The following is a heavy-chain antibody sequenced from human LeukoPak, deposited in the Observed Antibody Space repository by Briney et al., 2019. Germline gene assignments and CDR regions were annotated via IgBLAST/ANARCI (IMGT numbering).Heavy chain of an antibody. CDR3: AREGYYDFWGDV. CDR1: GFTFSSYW. V-gene: IGHV3-74*01. Sequence: GGSLRLSCAASGFTFSSYWMHWVRQVPGKGLVWVSRINSDGSSTSYVDSVKGRFTISRDNAKNTLYLQMNSLRAEDTAVYYCAREGYYDFWGDVWGQGTTVTVSS. D-gene: IGHD3-3*01. J-gene: IGHJ6*02. CDR2: INSDGSST.